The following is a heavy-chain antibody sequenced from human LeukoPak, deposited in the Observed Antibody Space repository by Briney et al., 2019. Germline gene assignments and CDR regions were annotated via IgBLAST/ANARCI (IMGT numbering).Heavy chain of an antibody. CDR3: ARIMVRGVTHAFDI. D-gene: IGHD3-10*01. J-gene: IGHJ3*02. V-gene: IGHV2-70*11. Sequence: SGPTLVNPTQILTLTCTFSGFSLSTSAMCVSWIRQPPGKALEWLARIVWDDDKYYSTSLKTRLTISKDTSKNQVVLTMTNMDPVDTATYYCARIMVRGVTHAFDIWGQGTMVTVSS. CDR1: GFSLSTSAMC. CDR2: IVWDDDK.